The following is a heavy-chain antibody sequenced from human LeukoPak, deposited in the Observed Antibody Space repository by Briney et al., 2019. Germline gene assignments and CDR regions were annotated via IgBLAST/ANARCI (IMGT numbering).Heavy chain of an antibody. CDR2: IYYSGST. V-gene: IGHV4-31*03. J-gene: IGHJ4*02. D-gene: IGHD3-10*01. Sequence: SETLSLTCTVSGGSISSGGYYWSWIRQHPGKGLEWIGYIYYSGSTYYNPSLKSRVTISVDTSKNQFSLKLSSVTAADTAVYYCAREVGILGVRGDFDYWGQGTLVTVSS. CDR1: GGSISSGGYY. CDR3: AREVGILGVRGDFDY.